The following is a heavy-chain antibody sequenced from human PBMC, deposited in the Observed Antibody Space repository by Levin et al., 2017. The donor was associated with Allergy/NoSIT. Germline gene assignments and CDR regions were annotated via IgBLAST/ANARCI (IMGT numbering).Heavy chain of an antibody. V-gene: IGHV3-48*03. J-gene: IGHJ4*02. CDR2: ISSGGSTI. CDR1: GFSISSYE. Sequence: GGSLRLSCTGSGFSISSYEMSWVRQAPGKGPEWVSYISSGGSTIHYADSVEGRFTISRDNTKNSLHLQMDSLRAEDTGLYYCVREGWAHWGQGIQVTVSS. D-gene: IGHD2-15*01. CDR3: VREGWAH.